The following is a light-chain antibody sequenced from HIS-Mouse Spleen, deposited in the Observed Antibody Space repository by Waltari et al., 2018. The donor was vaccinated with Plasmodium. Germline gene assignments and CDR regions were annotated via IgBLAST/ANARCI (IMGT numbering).Light chain of an antibody. V-gene: IGKV1-9*01. CDR3: QQLNSYPFT. Sequence: DTQLTQTPSFLSASVGDTVTITCRASQGISCYLAWYQQQPLKAPKLLTYAASTLHSGVPSRFSGSGSGTEFTLTISSLQHEDFATYYWQQLNSYPFTFGPGTKVDIK. CDR1: QGISCY. CDR2: AAS. J-gene: IGKJ3*01.